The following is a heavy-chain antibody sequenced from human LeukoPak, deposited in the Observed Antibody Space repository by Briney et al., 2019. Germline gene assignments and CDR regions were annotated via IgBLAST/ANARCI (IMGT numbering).Heavy chain of an antibody. D-gene: IGHD1-26*01. V-gene: IGHV4-59*12. CDR3: ARGISGSGSYGHFDY. CDR1: GASISSDY. CDR2: FHYSGTT. Sequence: SETLSLTCTVSGASISSDYWSWIRQPPGKGLEWIGCFHYSGTTNYNPSLKSRVTMSVDTSKNQFSLRLSSVTAADTAIYYCARGISGSGSYGHFDYWGQGILVTVSS. J-gene: IGHJ4*02.